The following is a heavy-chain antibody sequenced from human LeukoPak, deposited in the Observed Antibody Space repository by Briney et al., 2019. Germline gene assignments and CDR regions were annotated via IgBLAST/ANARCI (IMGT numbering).Heavy chain of an antibody. CDR1: GGSISRYY. Sequence: PSETLSLTCTVSGGSISRYYWSWIRQSPGKGLEWIGYIHYGGSTNYNPSLKSRVTISVDRSKNELSLKLSSATAADTAVYYCARHGIAERPEEFDYWGQGTLVTVSS. J-gene: IGHJ4*02. V-gene: IGHV4-59*08. CDR3: ARHGIAERPEEFDY. CDR2: IHYGGST. D-gene: IGHD6-6*01.